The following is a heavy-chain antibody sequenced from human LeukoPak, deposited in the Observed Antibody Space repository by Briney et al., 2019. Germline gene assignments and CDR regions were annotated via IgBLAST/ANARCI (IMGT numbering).Heavy chain of an antibody. CDR3: ARLSYYDILTSYYKRTQYYFDY. J-gene: IGHJ4*02. D-gene: IGHD3-9*01. CDR2: IYYSGST. CDR1: GGSISSSSYY. V-gene: IGHV4-39*01. Sequence: PSETLSLTCTVSGGSISSSSYYWGWIRQPPGKGLEWIGSIYYSGSTYYNPSLKSRVTISVDTSKNQFSLKLSSVTAADTAVYYCARLSYYDILTSYYKRTQYYFDYWGQGTLVTVSS.